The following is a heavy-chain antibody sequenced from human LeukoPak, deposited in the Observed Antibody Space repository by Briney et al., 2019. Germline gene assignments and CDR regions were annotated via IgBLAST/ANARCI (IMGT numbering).Heavy chain of an antibody. J-gene: IGHJ6*03. Sequence: GGSLRLSCAASGFTFSSYAMSWVRQAPGKGLEWVSAISGSGGSTYYADSVKGRFTISRDNSKNTLYLQMNSLRAEDTAVYYCAKDGGLLWFGELPRTFYYMDVWGKGTTVTVSS. CDR3: AKDGGLLWFGELPRTFYYMDV. D-gene: IGHD3-10*01. CDR1: GFTFSSYA. CDR2: ISGSGGST. V-gene: IGHV3-23*01.